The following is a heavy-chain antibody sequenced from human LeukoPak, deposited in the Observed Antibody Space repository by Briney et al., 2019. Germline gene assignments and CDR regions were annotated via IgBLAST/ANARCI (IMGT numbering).Heavy chain of an antibody. CDR1: GGSISSGGYY. Sequence: SQTLSLTCTVSGGSISSGGYYWSWIRQHPGKGLEWIGYIYYSGTTYYNPSLKSRVTISVDTSKNQFSLKLSSVTAADTAVYYCAREGRAYGILTGRYYYYMDVWGKGTTVTVSS. J-gene: IGHJ6*03. CDR3: AREGRAYGILTGRYYYYMDV. V-gene: IGHV4-31*03. CDR2: IYYSGTT. D-gene: IGHD3-9*01.